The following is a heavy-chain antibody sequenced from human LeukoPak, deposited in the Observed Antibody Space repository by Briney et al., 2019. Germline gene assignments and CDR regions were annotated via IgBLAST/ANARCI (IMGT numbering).Heavy chain of an antibody. CDR3: ARYCNDGTCFSKALDY. Sequence: SETLPLTCTVSGGSINNYYWSWIRQPPGGGLEWIGHVYYNGLTRYNPSLNSRVTISVDTSKNQFSLKVNSVTAADTAIYYCARYCNDGTCFSKALDYWGQGTLATVSS. D-gene: IGHD2-15*01. CDR2: VYYNGLT. CDR1: GGSINNYY. V-gene: IGHV4-59*08. J-gene: IGHJ4*02.